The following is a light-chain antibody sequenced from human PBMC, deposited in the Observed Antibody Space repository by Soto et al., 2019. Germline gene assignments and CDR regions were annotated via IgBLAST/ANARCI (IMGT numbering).Light chain of an antibody. CDR3: CSYTTTSTFV. Sequence: QSAQTQPASVSGSPGQSITISCTGTSSDVGGYDYVSWYQQHPGKVPKLMIYEVFRRPSGISDRFSGSKSGNTASLTISGLQAEDEADYYCCSYTTTSTFVFGGGTKLTVL. V-gene: IGLV2-14*03. CDR1: SSDVGGYDY. J-gene: IGLJ2*01. CDR2: EVF.